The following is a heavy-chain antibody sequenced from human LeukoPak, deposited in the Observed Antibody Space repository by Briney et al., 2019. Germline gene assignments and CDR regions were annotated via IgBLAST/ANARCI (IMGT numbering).Heavy chain of an antibody. CDR3: ARTPTYCGGDCYYFDP. V-gene: IGHV4-30-2*01. CDR2: IHHTGST. Sequence: SETLSLTCAVSGGSISSSGYSWSWIRQPPGKGLERIGYIHHTGSTYYNPSLKSRVTISVDRSKNQLSLKLSSVTAADTAMYFCARTPTYCGGDCYYFDPWGQGTLVTVSS. D-gene: IGHD2-21*02. CDR1: GGSISSSGYS. J-gene: IGHJ5*02.